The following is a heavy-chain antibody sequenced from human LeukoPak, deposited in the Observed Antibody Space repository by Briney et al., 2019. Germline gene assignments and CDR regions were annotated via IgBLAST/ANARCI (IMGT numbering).Heavy chain of an antibody. CDR2: FDPEDGET. V-gene: IGHV1-24*01. J-gene: IGHJ4*02. CDR3: ATDLCCSGGRDC. CDR1: GYTLTELS. Sequence: ASVKVSCKVSGYTLTELSMHWVRQAPGKGLGWMGGFDPEDGETIYAQKFQGRVTMTEDTSTDTAYMELSSLRSEDTAVYYCATDLCCSGGRDCWGQGTLVTVSS. D-gene: IGHD2-15*01.